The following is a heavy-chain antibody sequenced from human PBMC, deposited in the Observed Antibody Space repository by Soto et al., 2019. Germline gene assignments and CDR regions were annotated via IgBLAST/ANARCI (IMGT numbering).Heavy chain of an antibody. Sequence: PGGSLRLSCAASGFTFSSYAMNWLRQAPGKGLEWVSAISGSGGSTYYADSVRGRAAISRDNSHNTVFLQMSSLRVEDTAIYFCAKDHSRGYAFGPHYFFDYWGQGNLVTVSS. CDR3: AKDHSRGYAFGPHYFFDY. D-gene: IGHD5-12*01. V-gene: IGHV3-23*01. CDR2: ISGSGGST. J-gene: IGHJ4*02. CDR1: GFTFSSYA.